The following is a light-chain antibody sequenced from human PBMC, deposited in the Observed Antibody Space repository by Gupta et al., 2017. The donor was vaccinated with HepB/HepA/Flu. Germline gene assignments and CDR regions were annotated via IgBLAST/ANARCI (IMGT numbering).Light chain of an antibody. V-gene: IGKV2-40*01. CDR1: ESLLDRDDGNTY. J-gene: IGKJ2*04. Sequence: DIVLTQTPLSLPVTPGEPASISCRSSESLLDRDDGNTYLDWYLQRPGQSPQLLIYLVSHRASGVPDRFSGSGSGTDLTLKISRGEDEDVGTYYCMQRIEFPLCDFGQGTRLEIK. CDR3: MQRIEFPLCD. CDR2: LVS.